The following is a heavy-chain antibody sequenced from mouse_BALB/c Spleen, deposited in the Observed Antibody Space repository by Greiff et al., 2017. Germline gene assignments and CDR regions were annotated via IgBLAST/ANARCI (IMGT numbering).Heavy chain of an antibody. CDR3: ARDRGTTVVEGGNFDY. Sequence: VKVEESGPGLVAPSQSLSITCTVSGFSLTSYGVHWVRQPPGKGLEWLGVIWAGGSTNYNSALMSRLSISKDNSKSQVFLKMNSLQTDDTAMYYCARDRGTTVVEGGNFDYWGQGTTLTVSS. CDR1: GFSLTSYG. J-gene: IGHJ2*01. V-gene: IGHV2-9*02. CDR2: IWAGGST. D-gene: IGHD1-1*01.